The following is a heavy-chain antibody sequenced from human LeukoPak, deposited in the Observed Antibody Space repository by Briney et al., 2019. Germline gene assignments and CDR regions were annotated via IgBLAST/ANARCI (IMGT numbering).Heavy chain of an antibody. Sequence: SVKVSCKPSGYTFARNGITWVRQAPGPGLEGRGWISAYNVNTVYARMFEGRVTLITDTSTTPAYMELSSLRSEDTAEYYCARGVVETVVRYFDSTIQHWGQGTLVTVSS. CDR3: ARGVVETVVRYFDSTIQH. CDR2: ISAYNVNT. D-gene: IGHD3-9*01. CDR1: GYTFARNG. V-gene: IGHV1-18*01. J-gene: IGHJ1*01.